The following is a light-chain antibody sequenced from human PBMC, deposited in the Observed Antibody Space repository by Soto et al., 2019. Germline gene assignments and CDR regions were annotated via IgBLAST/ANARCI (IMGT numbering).Light chain of an antibody. CDR2: GAS. V-gene: IGKV3-20*01. CDR3: QQYGRSPLT. CDR1: QSVSSSY. Sequence: EIVLTQSPGTLSLSPGERATLSCRASQSVSSSYLAWYQHKPGQAPRLLIYGASSRATDIPDRFSGSGSGTDFTLTITRLEPEDFAVYYCQQYGRSPLTFGQGTKVEIK. J-gene: IGKJ1*01.